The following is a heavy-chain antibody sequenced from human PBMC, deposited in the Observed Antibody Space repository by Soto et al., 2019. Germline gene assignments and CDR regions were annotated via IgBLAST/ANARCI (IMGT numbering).Heavy chain of an antibody. V-gene: IGHV3-30-3*01. CDR1: GFTFGRYV. CDR2: MSYDGGSQ. D-gene: IGHD2-8*01. CDR3: ERVMEAVDTHYAYNF. J-gene: IGHJ3*01. Sequence: QVQLVESGGGVVQPGRSLRLSCAASGFTFGRYVIHWLRQAPGKGLEWVAAMSYDGGSQYYTDSVKGRFTIFRDNSKKTFYLQMSSLRPEDTATYYTERVMEAVDTHYAYNFWGKGKIGNDSS.